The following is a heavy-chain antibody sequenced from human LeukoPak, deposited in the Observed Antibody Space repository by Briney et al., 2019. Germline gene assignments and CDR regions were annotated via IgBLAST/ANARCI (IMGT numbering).Heavy chain of an antibody. J-gene: IGHJ4*02. CDR1: GFTFISYS. D-gene: IGHD3-10*01. CDR2: ITSSSRYI. CDR3: AKDTVRGVIPRGFDY. V-gene: IGHV3-21*04. Sequence: TGGSLRLSCAASGFTFISYSINWVRQAPGKGLEWVSSITSSSRYIYCADSVKGRFTISRDNPKNSLYLQMNSLRAEDTAVYYCAKDTVRGVIPRGFDYWGQGTLVTVSS.